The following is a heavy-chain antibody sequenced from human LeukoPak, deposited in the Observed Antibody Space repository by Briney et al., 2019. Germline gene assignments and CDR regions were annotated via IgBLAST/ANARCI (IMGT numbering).Heavy chain of an antibody. CDR2: FYSGDGT. J-gene: IGHJ4*02. CDR3: ARGGSSRFDQ. D-gene: IGHD6-13*01. CDR1: GFTVSSSY. V-gene: IGHV3-66*01. Sequence: PGGSLRLSCAASGFTVSSSYMSWVRQAPGKGLECVSGFYSGDGTYYADSVKGRFTISRDNAKNSLDLQMSSLRADDTAVYYCARGGSSRFDQWGQGTLVTVSS.